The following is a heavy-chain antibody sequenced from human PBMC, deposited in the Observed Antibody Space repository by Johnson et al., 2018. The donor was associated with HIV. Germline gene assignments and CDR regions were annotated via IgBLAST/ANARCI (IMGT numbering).Heavy chain of an antibody. J-gene: IGHJ3*02. V-gene: IGHV3-66*01. CDR3: ARDQSEVDAFDI. Sequence: VQLVESGGGLVQPGRSLRLSCADSGFTFDDYAMHWVRQAPGKSLEWVSIIYSGGNTYYADSVKGRFTISRDNSKNTLYLQMNSLRAEDTAVYYCARDQSEVDAFDIWGQGTMVTVSS. CDR1: GFTFDDYA. CDR2: IYSGGNT.